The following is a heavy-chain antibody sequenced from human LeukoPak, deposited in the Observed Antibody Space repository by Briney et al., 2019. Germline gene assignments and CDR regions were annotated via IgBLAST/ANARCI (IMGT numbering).Heavy chain of an antibody. J-gene: IGHJ4*02. CDR2: IWYDGNNK. CDR1: GFTFSSYG. D-gene: IGHD2-15*01. Sequence: GGSLRLSCVASGFTFSSYGMHWVRQAPGKGLEWGAVIWYDGNNKYYADSVKGRFTISRDNSKNTLYLQMNSLRVDDTAVFYCARGSEAGSSCWLDYWGQGTLVTVSS. V-gene: IGHV3-33*01. CDR3: ARGSEAGSSCWLDY.